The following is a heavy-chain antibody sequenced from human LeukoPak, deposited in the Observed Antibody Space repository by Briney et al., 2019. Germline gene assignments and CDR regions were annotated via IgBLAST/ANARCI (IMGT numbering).Heavy chain of an antibody. Sequence: PSETLSLTCAVYGGSFSGYYWSWIRQPPGKGLEWIGEINHSGSTNYNPSLKSRVTISVDTSKNQFSLKLSSVTAADTAVYYCAREGRSRTNTGGDFDSWGQGTLVTVSS. D-gene: IGHD3-16*01. CDR1: GGSFSGYY. CDR3: AREGRSRTNTGGDFDS. V-gene: IGHV4-34*01. CDR2: INHSGST. J-gene: IGHJ4*02.